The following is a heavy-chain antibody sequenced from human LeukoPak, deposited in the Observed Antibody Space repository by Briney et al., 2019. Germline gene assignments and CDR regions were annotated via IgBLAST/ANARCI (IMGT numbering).Heavy chain of an antibody. CDR3: AKYSSGWYGISGFDP. V-gene: IGHV6-1*01. D-gene: IGHD6-19*01. CDR2: TYYRSKWYN. J-gene: IGHJ5*02. Sequence: SQTLSLTCAISGDSVSSNSAAWNWIRQSPSRGLEWLGRTYYRSKWYNDYAPSVKSRITINPDTSKNQFSLQLNSVTPEDTAVYYYAKYSSGWYGISGFDPWGQGTLVTVSS. CDR1: GDSVSSNSAA.